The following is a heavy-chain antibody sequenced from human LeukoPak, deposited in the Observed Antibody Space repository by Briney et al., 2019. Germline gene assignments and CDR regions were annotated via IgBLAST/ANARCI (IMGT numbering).Heavy chain of an antibody. V-gene: IGHV4-38-2*02. Sequence: LETLSLTCTVSGYFISSGYYWGWIRQPPVKGLQWIGSIHHSGSTYYNPSLKSRVTISVDTSKNQFSLKLSSVTAADTAVYYCARTSSSGLVGGYYFDYWGQGTLVTVSS. D-gene: IGHD6-19*01. CDR1: GYFISSGYY. CDR3: ARTSSSGLVGGYYFDY. J-gene: IGHJ4*02. CDR2: IHHSGST.